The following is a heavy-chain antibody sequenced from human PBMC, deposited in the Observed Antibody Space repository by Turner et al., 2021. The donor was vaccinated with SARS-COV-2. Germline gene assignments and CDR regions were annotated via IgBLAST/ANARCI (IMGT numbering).Heavy chain of an antibody. CDR3: AVLEMATITDAFDI. D-gene: IGHD5-12*01. J-gene: IGHJ3*02. CDR1: GYTFTGYY. CDR2: INPNSGGT. Sequence: QVQRVQPGAEVKNPGPSVKVPCKASGYTFTGYYMHWVRQAPGQGLWWMGWINPNSGGTNYAQKFQGRVTMTRDTSISTAYMELSRLRSDDTAVYYCAVLEMATITDAFDIWGQGTMVTVSS. V-gene: IGHV1-2*02.